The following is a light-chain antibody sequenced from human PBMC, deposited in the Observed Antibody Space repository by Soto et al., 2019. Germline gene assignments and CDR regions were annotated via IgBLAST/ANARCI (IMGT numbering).Light chain of an antibody. Sequence: DIQITQSPSSLSSSVLERFTITCRASQSLSSWLAWYQQKPGKAPKLLIYDVSSLESGVPSRFSGSGSGTEFTLTISSLQPDDFATYYCQQYNRYSLTFGQGTRLEN. CDR1: QSLSSW. V-gene: IGKV1-5*01. CDR2: DVS. J-gene: IGKJ5*01. CDR3: QQYNRYSLT.